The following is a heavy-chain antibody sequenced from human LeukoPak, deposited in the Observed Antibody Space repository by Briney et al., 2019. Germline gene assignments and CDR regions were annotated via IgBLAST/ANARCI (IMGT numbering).Heavy chain of an antibody. CDR3: ARAEDYYDSSGYYLNWFDP. Sequence: GASVKVSCKASGGTFSSYAISWVRQAPGQGLEWMGGIIPIFGTANYAQKFQGRVTITADESTSTAYMELSILRSEDTAVYYCARAEDYYDSSGYYLNWFDPWGQGTLVTVSS. V-gene: IGHV1-69*01. D-gene: IGHD3-22*01. J-gene: IGHJ5*02. CDR1: GGTFSSYA. CDR2: IIPIFGTA.